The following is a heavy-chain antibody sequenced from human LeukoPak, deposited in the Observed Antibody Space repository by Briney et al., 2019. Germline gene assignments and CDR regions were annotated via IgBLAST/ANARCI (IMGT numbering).Heavy chain of an antibody. Sequence: PGGSLRLSCAASGSTFDDFVMHWVRHAQGKGLEWIALILWYGSTTYYTDCQKGSFTISRDNSKNSLYLQLNNLRPDDTAMYYCAKDMNFGSIDAFDIWGQGTVVTVSS. CDR2: ILWYGSTT. V-gene: IGHV3-43D*03. J-gene: IGHJ3*02. CDR3: AKDMNFGSIDAFDI. CDR1: GSTFDDFV. D-gene: IGHD3-3*01.